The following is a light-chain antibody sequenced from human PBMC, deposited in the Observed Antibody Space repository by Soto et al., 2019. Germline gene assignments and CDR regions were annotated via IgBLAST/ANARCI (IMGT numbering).Light chain of an antibody. CDR2: DVS. CDR1: SSDVGSYNY. CDR3: SSYTRSSTLV. Sequence: QSALTQPASVSGSPGQSITFSCTGTSSDVGSYNYVSWYQQHPGKAPKLMIYDVSNRPLGISNRFSGSKSGSTASLTISGLQAEDEADYYCSSYTRSSTLVFGGGTKVTVL. V-gene: IGLV2-14*03. J-gene: IGLJ2*01.